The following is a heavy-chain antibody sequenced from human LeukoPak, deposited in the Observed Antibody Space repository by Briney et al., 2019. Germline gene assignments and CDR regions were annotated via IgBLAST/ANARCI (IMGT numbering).Heavy chain of an antibody. D-gene: IGHD1-26*01. Sequence: ASVKVSXKASGYTFTSYYMHWMRQAPGQGLEWMGIINPTVGGTSYAPKFQGRVTMTRDTSTSTVYMELSSLRSENTAVYYCARRRSVSYLYFDYWGQRTLVTVSS. CDR3: ARRRSVSYLYFDY. CDR2: INPTVGGT. J-gene: IGHJ4*02. CDR1: GYTFTSYY. V-gene: IGHV1-46*03.